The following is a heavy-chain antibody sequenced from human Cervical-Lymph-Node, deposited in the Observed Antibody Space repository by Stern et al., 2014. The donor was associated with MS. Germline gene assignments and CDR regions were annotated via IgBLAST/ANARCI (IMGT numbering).Heavy chain of an antibody. V-gene: IGHV1-69*01. CDR2: IIPIFGTA. D-gene: IGHD3-16*02. CDR1: GGTFSSYA. CDR3: AREVWSYRPIYFDY. J-gene: IGHJ4*02. Sequence: QVQLVESGAEVKKPGSSVKVSCKASGGTFSSYAISWVRQAPGKGLEWMGGIIPIFGTANYAQKFQGRVTITADESTSTAYMELSSLRSEDTAVYYCAREVWSYRPIYFDYWGQGTLVTVSS.